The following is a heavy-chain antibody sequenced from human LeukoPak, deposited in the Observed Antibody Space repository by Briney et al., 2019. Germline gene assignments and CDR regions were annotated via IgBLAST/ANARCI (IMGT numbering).Heavy chain of an antibody. CDR3: AKDATYDSSGYYGGVFDY. D-gene: IGHD3-22*01. CDR1: GFTFDDYT. Sequence: PRGSLRLSCAASGFTFDDYTMHWVRQAPGKGLEWVSLISWDGGSTYYADSVKGRFTISRDNSKNSLYLQMNSLRTEDTALYYCAKDATYDSSGYYGGVFDYWGQGTLVTVSS. V-gene: IGHV3-43*01. CDR2: ISWDGGST. J-gene: IGHJ4*02.